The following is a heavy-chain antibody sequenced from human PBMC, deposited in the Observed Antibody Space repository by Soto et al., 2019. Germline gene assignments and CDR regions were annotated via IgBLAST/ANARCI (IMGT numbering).Heavy chain of an antibody. V-gene: IGHV4-30-4*01. D-gene: IGHD4-17*01. CDR2: IDYSGST. CDR1: GDSISNSDYY. J-gene: IGHJ6*02. Sequence: SETLSLTCTVSGDSISNSDYYWNWIRQSPGKGLEWIASIDYSGSTYYNPSPKSRVVISADTSKNLFSLKLRSVTAADTALYFCATDRPPSDGFHVSGPGTTVTVS. CDR3: ATDRPPSDGFHV.